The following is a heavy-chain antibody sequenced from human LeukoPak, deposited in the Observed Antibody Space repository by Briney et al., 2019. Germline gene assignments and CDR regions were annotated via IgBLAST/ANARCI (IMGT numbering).Heavy chain of an antibody. V-gene: IGHV1-2*02. J-gene: IGHJ5*02. CDR3: ARDRFVVVTATPQYNWFDP. CDR2: INPNSGGT. Sequence: GASVKVSCKASGYTFTGYYMHWVRQAPGQGLEWMGWINPNSGGTNYAQKFQGRVTMTRDTSISTAYMELSRLRSDDTAVYYCARDRFVVVTATPQYNWFDPWGQGTLVTVSS. D-gene: IGHD2-21*02. CDR1: GYTFTGYY.